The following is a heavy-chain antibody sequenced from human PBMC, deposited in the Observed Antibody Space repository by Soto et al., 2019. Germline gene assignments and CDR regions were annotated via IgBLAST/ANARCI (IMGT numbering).Heavy chain of an antibody. D-gene: IGHD1-1*01. J-gene: IGHJ4*02. CDR2: IKQDGSVK. CDR3: AREATPNY. Sequence: EVQLVESGGGLVQPRGSLRLSCAASGFTFSSYWMTWVRQAPGKGLEWVATIKQDGSVKYYVYSVKGRFTIARDNDKNSQYLQMNSRRAEDTAVYYCAREATPNYWGQGTLVTVSS. CDR1: GFTFSSYW. V-gene: IGHV3-7*01.